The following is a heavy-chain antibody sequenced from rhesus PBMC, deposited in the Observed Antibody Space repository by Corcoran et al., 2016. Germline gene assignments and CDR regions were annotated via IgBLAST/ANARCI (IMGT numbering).Heavy chain of an antibody. CDR1: GYHFTDHP. D-gene: IGHD4-23*01. Sequence: EVHLVQSGAEVKKHGAPVKIPGKAAGYHFTDHPQTWVRQAPGKGLEWMGGVDPEDGEADYAQKLQDRVTITADMSTDTADMERSSLRSEDTAVYYCVSNFFDYWGQGVLVTVSS. J-gene: IGHJ4*01. CDR2: VDPEDGEA. CDR3: VSNFFDY. V-gene: IGHV1-111*02.